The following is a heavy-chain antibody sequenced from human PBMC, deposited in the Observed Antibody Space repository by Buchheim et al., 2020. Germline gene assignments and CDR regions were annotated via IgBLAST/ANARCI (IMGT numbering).Heavy chain of an antibody. D-gene: IGHD3-10*01. V-gene: IGHV3-7*01. Sequence: EVQLVESGGGLVQPGGSLRLSCAASGFTFSNYWMSWVRQAPGKGLEWVANIKQDGSEKYYVDSVKGRFTISRDNAKNSLYLQMDSLRAEDTAVYYCARVCASGNYYYYMDVGGKGTT. CDR3: ARVCASGNYYYYMDV. CDR1: GFTFSNYW. CDR2: IKQDGSEK. J-gene: IGHJ6*03.